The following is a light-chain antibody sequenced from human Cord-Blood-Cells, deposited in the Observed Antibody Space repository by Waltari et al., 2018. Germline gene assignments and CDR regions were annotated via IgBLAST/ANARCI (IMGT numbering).Light chain of an antibody. J-gene: IGLJ2*01. CDR1: SSNVGSYNL. CDR3: CSYAGSSTFVV. V-gene: IGLV2-23*01. CDR2: AGS. Sequence: QSALTPPASASASPGQSITIPCTGTSSNVGSYNLVSWYQQHPGKAPKLMIYAGSKRPSGVSNRFSGSKSGNTASLTISGLQAEDEADYYCCSYAGSSTFVVFGGGTKLTVL.